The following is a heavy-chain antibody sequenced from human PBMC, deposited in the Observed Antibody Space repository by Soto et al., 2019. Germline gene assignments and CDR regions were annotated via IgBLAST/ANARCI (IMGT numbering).Heavy chain of an antibody. Sequence: GSVKVSCNASGYTVISYYMHWVRQAPGQGLELMGRINPSGGSTSYAQKFQGRFTMNMDTSTSTVYTELSRLRSEDTAVYYCARDWWYSSGWYYYYGMDVWAQGTTVTVSS. D-gene: IGHD6-19*01. CDR1: GYTVISYY. J-gene: IGHJ6*02. CDR3: ARDWWYSSGWYYYYGMDV. V-gene: IGHV1-46*01. CDR2: INPSGGST.